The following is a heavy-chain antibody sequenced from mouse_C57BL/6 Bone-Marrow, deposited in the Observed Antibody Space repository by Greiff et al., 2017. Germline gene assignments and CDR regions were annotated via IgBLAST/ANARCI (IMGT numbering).Heavy chain of an antibody. V-gene: IGHV1-39*01. CDR3: ARFGRYYFDY. CDR1: GYSFTDYN. CDR2: IYSNYGTT. Sequence: VQLQQSGPELVKPGASVKIFCKASGYSFTDYNMNWVKQSNGTSLEWIGVIYSNYGTTSYNQKFKGKATLTVDQSSSTAYMQLNSLTSEDSAVYFCARFGRYYFDYWGQGTTLTVSS. J-gene: IGHJ2*01.